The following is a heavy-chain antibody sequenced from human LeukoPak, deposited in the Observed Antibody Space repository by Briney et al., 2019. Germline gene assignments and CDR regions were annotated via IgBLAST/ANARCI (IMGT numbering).Heavy chain of an antibody. V-gene: IGHV3-23*01. CDR2: ISGSGGST. Sequence: PGGSLRLSCEASGLTFSSYSMSWVRQAPGKGLEWVSGISGSGGSTDYADSVKGRFTISRDNSKNTLYLQMNSLRVEDTAVYYCAKDPGYQVVYCFDYWGQGTLVTVSS. CDR3: AKDPGYQVVYCFDY. J-gene: IGHJ4*02. D-gene: IGHD2-2*01. CDR1: GLTFSSYS.